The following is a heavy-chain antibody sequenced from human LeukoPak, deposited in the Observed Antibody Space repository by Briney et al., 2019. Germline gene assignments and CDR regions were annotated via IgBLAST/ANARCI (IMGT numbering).Heavy chain of an antibody. V-gene: IGHV4-59*08. Sequence: SETLSLTCTVSGGSISSYYWSWIRQPPGKGLEWIGYIYYSGSTNYNPSLKSRVTISVDTSKNQFSQKLSSVTAADTAVYYCARRFSGSYYDAFDIWGQGTMVTVSS. CDR2: IYYSGST. CDR3: ARRFSGSYYDAFDI. CDR1: GGSISSYY. D-gene: IGHD1-26*01. J-gene: IGHJ3*02.